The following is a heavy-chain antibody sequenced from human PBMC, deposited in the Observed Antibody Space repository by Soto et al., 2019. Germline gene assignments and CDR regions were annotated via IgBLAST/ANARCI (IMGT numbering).Heavy chain of an antibody. V-gene: IGHV4-61*01. CDR3: ARSGSGSGWL. CDR1: GGSVSSGRFY. CDR2: IYYSGST. D-gene: IGHD6-19*01. J-gene: IGHJ4*02. Sequence: QVQLQESGPGLVKPSETLSLTCTVSGGSVSSGRFYWSWIRQPPGKGLEWIGYIYYSGSTKYNPSLRSRVTISVYTSKTQFSLTLTSVTAAETAVYYCARSGSGSGWLGGQGTLVTVSS.